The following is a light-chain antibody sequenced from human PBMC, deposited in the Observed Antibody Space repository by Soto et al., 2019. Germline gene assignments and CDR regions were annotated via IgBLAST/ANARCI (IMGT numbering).Light chain of an antibody. V-gene: IGKV3-11*01. CDR3: QQLRKSPPLT. CDR1: QSVSSY. CDR2: DAS. J-gene: IGKJ4*02. Sequence: EIVLTQSPATLSLSPGERATLSCRASQSVSSYLGWYQQKPGQAPRLIIYDASNRATGIPARLSGSRSGTDFTLTIHSLEPEDFAVYYCQQLRKSPPLTFRVGTKVEIK.